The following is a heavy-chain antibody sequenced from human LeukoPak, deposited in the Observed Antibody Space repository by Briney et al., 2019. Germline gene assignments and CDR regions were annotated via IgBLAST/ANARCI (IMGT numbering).Heavy chain of an antibody. CDR3: VRGSSGWGAFDI. V-gene: IGHV3-74*01. D-gene: IGHD6-19*01. CDR2: INGDGGSI. CDR1: GFTFSSYW. Sequence: GGSLRLSCAASGFTFSSYWMHWVRQAPGKGLVWVSRINGDGGSINYADSVKGRFTISRDNAKNTLYLQMNSLRAEDTAVYYCVRGSSGWGAFDIWAKGQWSPSLQ. J-gene: IGHJ3*02.